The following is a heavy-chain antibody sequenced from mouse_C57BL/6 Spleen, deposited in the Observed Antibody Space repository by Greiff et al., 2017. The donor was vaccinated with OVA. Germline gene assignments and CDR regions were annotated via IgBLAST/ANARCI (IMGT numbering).Heavy chain of an antibody. CDR3: ANYGSLYYFDY. J-gene: IGHJ2*01. CDR1: GYSITSGYY. Sequence: EVQLQESGPGLVKPSQSLSLTCSVTGYSITSGYYWNWIRQFPGNKLEWMGCISYDGSNNYNPSLKNRISITRDTSKNQFFLKLNSVTTEDTATYYCANYGSLYYFDYWGQGTTLTVSS. D-gene: IGHD1-1*01. CDR2: ISYDGSN. V-gene: IGHV3-6*01.